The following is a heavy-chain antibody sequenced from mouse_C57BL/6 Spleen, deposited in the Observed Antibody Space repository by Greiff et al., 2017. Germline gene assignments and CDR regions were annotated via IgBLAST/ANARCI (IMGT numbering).Heavy chain of an antibody. CDR2: IDPSDSYT. Sequence: VQLQQPGAELVRPGTSVKLSCKASGYTFTSSWMHWVKQRPGQGLEWIGVIDPSDSYTNYNQKFKGKATLTVDTSSSTAYMQLSSLTSEDSAVYYCARRRSNYYAMDYWGQGTSVTVSS. V-gene: IGHV1-59*01. CDR3: ARRRSNYYAMDY. CDR1: GYTFTSSW. D-gene: IGHD2-5*01. J-gene: IGHJ4*01.